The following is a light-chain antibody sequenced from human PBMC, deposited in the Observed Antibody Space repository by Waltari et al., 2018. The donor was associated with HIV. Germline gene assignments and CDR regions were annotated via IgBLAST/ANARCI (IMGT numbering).Light chain of an antibody. Sequence: QSALTQPRSVSGSPGQSVTISCTGTSSDVGGYDSVSWYLQHPGKVPKLIIYEVIKRPAGFPDRFSGSKSGKTASLTISCVQTEDEADYFCCSYAGTYTYVLFGGGTKLTVL. CDR2: EVI. CDR1: SSDVGGYDS. V-gene: IGLV2-11*01. CDR3: CSYAGTYTYVL. J-gene: IGLJ3*02.